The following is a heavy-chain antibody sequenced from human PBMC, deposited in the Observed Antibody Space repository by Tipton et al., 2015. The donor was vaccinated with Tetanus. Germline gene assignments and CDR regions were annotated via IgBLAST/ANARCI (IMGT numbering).Heavy chain of an antibody. CDR2: IYSGGST. V-gene: IGHV3-53*01. Sequence: GSLRLSCAASGFTVSSNYMSWVRQAPGKGLEWVSVIYSGGSTYYADSVKGRFTISRDNSKNTLYLQMNSLRAEDTAVYYCARDSDDSSGYYYYYYGMDVWGQGTTVTVSS. CDR1: GFTVSSNY. CDR3: ARDSDDSSGYYYYYYGMDV. D-gene: IGHD3-22*01. J-gene: IGHJ6*02.